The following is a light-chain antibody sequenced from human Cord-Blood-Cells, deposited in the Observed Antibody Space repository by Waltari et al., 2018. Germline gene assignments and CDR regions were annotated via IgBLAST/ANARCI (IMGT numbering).Light chain of an antibody. CDR3: QQYGSSPYT. V-gene: IGKV3-20*01. J-gene: IGKJ2*01. CDR1: QRVSSSY. Sequence: EIVLTQSPGTLSLSPGDRATLSCRASQRVSSSYLACYQQKPAQAPRLLIYGASSRATGIPDRCSGSGAETDFTLTSTRLEPEDFAVYYCQQYGSSPYTFGQGTTLEI. CDR2: GAS.